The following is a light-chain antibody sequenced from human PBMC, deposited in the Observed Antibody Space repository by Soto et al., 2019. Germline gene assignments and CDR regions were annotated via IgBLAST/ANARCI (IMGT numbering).Light chain of an antibody. J-gene: IGLJ2*01. CDR2: GNI. CDR3: QSYDSSLSGSI. V-gene: IGLV1-40*01. CDR1: SSNIGAGYD. Sequence: QSVLTQPPSVSGAPGQRVTISCTGSSSNIGAGYDVHWYQQLPGTAPKLLLYGNINRPSGVPDRFSGSKSGTSASLAITGRQAEDEADDSCQSYDSSLSGSIFGGGTKLTVL.